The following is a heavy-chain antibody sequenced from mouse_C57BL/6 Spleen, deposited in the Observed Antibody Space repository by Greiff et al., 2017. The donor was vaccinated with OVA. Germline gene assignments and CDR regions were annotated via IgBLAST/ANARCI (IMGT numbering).Heavy chain of an antibody. J-gene: IGHJ1*03. D-gene: IGHD1-1*01. CDR1: GFNIKNTY. Sequence: VQLKESVAELVRPGASVKLSCTASGFNIKNTYMHWVKQRPEQGLEWIGRIDPANGNTKYAPKFQGKATITADTSSNTAYLQLSSLTSEDTAIYYCARSHYGSSYEVYFDVWGTGTTVTVSS. CDR2: IDPANGNT. CDR3: ARSHYGSSYEVYFDV. V-gene: IGHV14-3*01.